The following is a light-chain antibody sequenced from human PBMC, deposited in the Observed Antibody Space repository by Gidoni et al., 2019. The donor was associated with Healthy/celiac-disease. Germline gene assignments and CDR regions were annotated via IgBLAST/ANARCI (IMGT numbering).Light chain of an antibody. J-gene: IGKJ2*01. CDR2: GAS. V-gene: IGKV3-15*01. Sequence: EIVMTQSPATLSVSPGERATLSCRASQSVSSNLAWYQQKPGQAPRLLIYGASTRATGIPARFSGSGSGKEFTLTISSLQSEDFAVYYCQQYNNWPPYTFXQXTKLEIK. CDR3: QQYNNWPPYT. CDR1: QSVSSN.